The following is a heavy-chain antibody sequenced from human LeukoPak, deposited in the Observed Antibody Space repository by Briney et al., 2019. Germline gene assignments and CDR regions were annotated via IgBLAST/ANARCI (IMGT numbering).Heavy chain of an antibody. CDR3: ARERAGNSGGGNSFDY. Sequence: GGSLRLSCAASGFTFSSYGMHWVRQAPGKGLEWVAVIWYDGSNKYYADSMKGRFTISRDNSKNTLYLQMNSLRAEDTAVYYCARERAGNSGGGNSFDYWGQGTLVTVSS. CDR2: IWYDGSNK. J-gene: IGHJ4*02. CDR1: GFTFSSYG. D-gene: IGHD4-23*01. V-gene: IGHV3-33*01.